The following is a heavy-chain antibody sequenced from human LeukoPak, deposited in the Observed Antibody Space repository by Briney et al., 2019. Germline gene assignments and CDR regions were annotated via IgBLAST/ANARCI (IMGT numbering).Heavy chain of an antibody. CDR1: GYTFTSYG. CDR2: ISAYNGNT. Sequence: GASVTVSCMASGYTFTSYGISWVRQAPGQGLAWMGCISAYNGNTNYAQNLQGRVTMTTDTSTRTAYMELRSLRSDDTAVYYCAREGFGELGHFDYWGQGTLVTVSS. D-gene: IGHD3-10*01. J-gene: IGHJ4*02. V-gene: IGHV1-18*04. CDR3: AREGFGELGHFDY.